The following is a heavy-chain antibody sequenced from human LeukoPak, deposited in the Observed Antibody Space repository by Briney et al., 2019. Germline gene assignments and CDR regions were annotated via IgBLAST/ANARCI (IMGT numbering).Heavy chain of an antibody. J-gene: IGHJ4*02. CDR1: GGSISSYY. Sequence: PSETLSLTCTVSGGSISSYYWSWIRQPPGKGLEWIGYIYYSGSTNYNPSPKSRVTISVDTSKNQFSLKLSPVTAADTAVYYCARHIIEYSSSALFDYWGQGTLVTVSS. CDR2: IYYSGST. V-gene: IGHV4-59*01. CDR3: ARHIIEYSSSALFDY. D-gene: IGHD6-6*01.